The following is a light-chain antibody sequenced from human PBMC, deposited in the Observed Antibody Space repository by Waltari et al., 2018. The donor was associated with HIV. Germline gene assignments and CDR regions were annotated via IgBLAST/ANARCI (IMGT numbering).Light chain of an antibody. CDR3: AAWDDSLNGYV. CDR1: SSNIGSNT. J-gene: IGLJ1*01. CDR2: SGI. V-gene: IGLV1-44*01. Sequence: QSVLTQPPSASGTPGQRVTISCSGSSSNIGSNTVNWYQQLPGTAPKLLIYSGITRPSGVPDRSSGSKSDTSASLAISGLQSEDEADYYCAAWDDSLNGYVFGTGTKVTVL.